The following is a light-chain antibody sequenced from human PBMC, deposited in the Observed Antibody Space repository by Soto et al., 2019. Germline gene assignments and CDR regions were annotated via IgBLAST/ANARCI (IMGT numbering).Light chain of an antibody. CDR2: KAS. CDR3: QQYNSYSPLT. J-gene: IGKJ4*01. V-gene: IGKV1-5*03. CDR1: QTISSW. Sequence: DIPLTQSPSTLSGSVGERVTITCRGSQTISSWLAWYQQKPGKAPKLLIYKASSLESGGPSTFSGGGSGTEFTLTISSLQPDDFATYYCQQYNSYSPLTFGGGTKVDIK.